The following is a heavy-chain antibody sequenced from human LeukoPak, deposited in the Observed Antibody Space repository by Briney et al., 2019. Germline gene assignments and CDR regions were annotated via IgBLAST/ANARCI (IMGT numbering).Heavy chain of an antibody. CDR2: ISSGSSPK. CDR3: ARGDDGVY. V-gene: IGHV3-48*04. CDR1: GFTFDIYG. Sequence: PGGSLRLSCAASGFTFDIYGMNWIRQAPGKGLEWVSHISSGSSPKYYADSVRGRFIISRDNAKKSLYLQMNSPRVEDTAVYYCARGDDGVYWGQGTLVTVSS. J-gene: IGHJ4*02. D-gene: IGHD3-16*01.